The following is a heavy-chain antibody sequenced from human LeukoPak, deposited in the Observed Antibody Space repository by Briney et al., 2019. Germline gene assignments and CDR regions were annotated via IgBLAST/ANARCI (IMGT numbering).Heavy chain of an antibody. CDR3: ASHGDYGVGGHYFDY. D-gene: IGHD4-17*01. CDR1: GFPVGKYA. CDR2: ITDNAGRT. J-gene: IGHJ4*02. V-gene: IGHV3-23*01. Sequence: PGGSLRLSCAASGFPVGKYAMSWVRQAPGKGLEWVSTITDNAGRTYYADSLKGRFTISRDNSKNTLYLQMKSLRAEDTAVYYCASHGDYGVGGHYFDYWGQGILVTVSS.